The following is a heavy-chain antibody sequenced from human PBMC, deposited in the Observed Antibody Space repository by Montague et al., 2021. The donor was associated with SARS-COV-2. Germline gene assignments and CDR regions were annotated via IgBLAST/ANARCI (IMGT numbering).Heavy chain of an antibody. CDR2: ISSSTNII. CDR3: AKDLVLRAARPDALDV. D-gene: IGHD6-6*01. CDR1: GFTFSSYS. Sequence: SLRLSCVASGFTFSSYSVNWVRQAPGKGLEWISYISSSTNIIYYADSVKGRFTISRDNARNPLYLQMNSLRVDDTAVYYCAKDLVLRAARPDALDVWGQGTVVTVSS. J-gene: IGHJ3*01. V-gene: IGHV3-48*04.